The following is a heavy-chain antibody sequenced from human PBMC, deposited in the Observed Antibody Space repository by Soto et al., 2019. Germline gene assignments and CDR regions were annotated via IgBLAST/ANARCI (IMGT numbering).Heavy chain of an antibody. CDR3: ARDGWYQLLYWYYGMDV. D-gene: IGHD2-2*02. Sequence: PGGSLRLSCAASGFTFSSYAIHWVRQAPGKGLEWVAVISYDGSNKYYADSVKGRFTISRDNSKNTLYLQMNSLRAEDTAVYYCARDGWYQLLYWYYGMDVWGQGTTVTVSS. J-gene: IGHJ6*02. CDR2: ISYDGSNK. CDR1: GFTFSSYA. V-gene: IGHV3-30-3*01.